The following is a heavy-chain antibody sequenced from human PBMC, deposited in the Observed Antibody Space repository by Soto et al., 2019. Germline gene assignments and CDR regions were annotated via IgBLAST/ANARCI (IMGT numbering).Heavy chain of an antibody. CDR3: ARVASIAVAGPFDP. J-gene: IGHJ5*02. CDR2: IIPIFGTA. D-gene: IGHD6-19*01. Sequence: ASVKVCCEASGGTFSSYAISWVRQVPGQGLEWMGGIIPIFGTANYAQKFQGRVTTTADESTSTAYMELSSLRSEDTAVYYCARVASIAVAGPFDPWGQGTLVTVSS. V-gene: IGHV1-69*13. CDR1: GGTFSSYA.